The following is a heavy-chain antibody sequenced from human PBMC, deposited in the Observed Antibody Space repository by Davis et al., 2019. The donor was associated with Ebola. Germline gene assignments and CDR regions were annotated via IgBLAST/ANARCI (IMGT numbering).Heavy chain of an antibody. J-gene: IGHJ4*02. CDR2: IKSKTDGGTT. D-gene: IGHD3-22*01. Sequence: GESLKISCAASGFTFSNAWMSWVRQAPGKGLEWVGRIKSKTDGGTTDYAAPVKGRFTISRDDSKSIAYLQMNSLKTEDTAVYYCTRVVVEAWDWGQGTLVTVSS. V-gene: IGHV3-15*01. CDR1: GFTFSNAW. CDR3: TRVVVEAWD.